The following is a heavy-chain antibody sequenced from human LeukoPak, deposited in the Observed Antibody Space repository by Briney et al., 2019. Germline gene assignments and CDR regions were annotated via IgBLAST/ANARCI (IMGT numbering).Heavy chain of an antibody. Sequence: SETLSLTCAVYGGSFSGYYWSWIRQPPGKGLEWIGEINHSGSTNYNPSLKSRVTISVDTSKNQFSLKLGSVTAADTAVYYCARELFRVRGLMTRFDYWGQGTLVTVSS. J-gene: IGHJ4*02. CDR3: ARELFRVRGLMTRFDY. CDR2: INHSGST. D-gene: IGHD3-16*01. V-gene: IGHV4-34*01. CDR1: GGSFSGYY.